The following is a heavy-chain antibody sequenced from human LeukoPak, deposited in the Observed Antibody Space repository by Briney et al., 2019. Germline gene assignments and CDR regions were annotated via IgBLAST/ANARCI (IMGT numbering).Heavy chain of an antibody. CDR1: GFTVSSNY. D-gene: IGHD3-22*01. CDR2: IYSGGST. J-gene: IGHJ4*02. Sequence: GGSLRLSCAASGFTVSSNYMSWVRQAPGKGLEWVSVIYSGGSTYYADSVKGRFTTSRDNSKNTLYLQMNSLRAEDTAVYYCARDLRDSSGSYYFDYWGQGTLVTVSS. V-gene: IGHV3-66*02. CDR3: ARDLRDSSGSYYFDY.